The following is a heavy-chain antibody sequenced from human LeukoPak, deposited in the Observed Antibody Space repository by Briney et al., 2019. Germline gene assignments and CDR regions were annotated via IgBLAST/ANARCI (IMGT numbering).Heavy chain of an antibody. J-gene: IGHJ6*02. V-gene: IGHV3-66*01. Sequence: GGSLRLSCAASGFTVSSNYMSWVRQAPGKGLEWVSVIYSGGSTYYADSVKGRFTISRDNSKNTLYLQMNSLRAEDTAVYYCARTAVGATSYYYYYGMNVWGQGTTVTVSS. D-gene: IGHD1-26*01. CDR2: IYSGGST. CDR3: ARTAVGATSYYYYYGMNV. CDR1: GFTVSSNY.